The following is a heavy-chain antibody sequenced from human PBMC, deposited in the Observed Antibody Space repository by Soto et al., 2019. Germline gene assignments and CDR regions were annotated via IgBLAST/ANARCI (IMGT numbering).Heavy chain of an antibody. J-gene: IGHJ4*02. Sequence: SVKVSCKASGYTFTSYGISWVRQAPGQGLEWMGWISAYNGNTNYAQKLQGRVTMTTDTSTSTAYMELRSLRSDDTAVYYCARDRYYDSSGPSDYWGQGTLVTVSS. CDR2: ISAYNGNT. CDR1: GYTFTSYG. D-gene: IGHD3-22*01. CDR3: ARDRYYDSSGPSDY. V-gene: IGHV1-18*04.